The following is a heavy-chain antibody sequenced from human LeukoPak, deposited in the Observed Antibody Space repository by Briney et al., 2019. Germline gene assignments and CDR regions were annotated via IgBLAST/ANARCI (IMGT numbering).Heavy chain of an antibody. V-gene: IGHV3-30-3*01. CDR2: ISYDGSNK. J-gene: IGHJ4*02. CDR3: ASSSLTEGIAAAGADY. D-gene: IGHD6-13*01. Sequence: GRSLRLSCAASGFTFSSYAMHWVRQAPGKGLEWVAVISYDGSNKYCADSVKGRFTISRDNSKNTLYLQMNSLRAEDTAVYYCASSSLTEGIAAAGADYWGQGTLVTVSS. CDR1: GFTFSSYA.